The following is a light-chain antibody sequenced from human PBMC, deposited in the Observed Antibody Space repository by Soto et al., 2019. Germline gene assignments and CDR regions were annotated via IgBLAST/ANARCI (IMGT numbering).Light chain of an antibody. Sequence: IELTQFAAPRSLKQEERATLSCRASQSVSSYLAWYQQKPGQAPRLLIYDASNRATGIPARFSGSGSGTDFTLTISSLEPEDFAVYYCQQRSNWRTFGQGTKVDIK. J-gene: IGKJ1*01. CDR1: QSVSSY. V-gene: IGKV3-11*01. CDR2: DAS. CDR3: QQRSNWRT.